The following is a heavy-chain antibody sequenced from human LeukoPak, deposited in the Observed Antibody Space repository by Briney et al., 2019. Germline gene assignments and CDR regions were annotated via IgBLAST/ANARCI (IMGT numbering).Heavy chain of an antibody. Sequence: SETLSLTCAVYGGSFSGYYWSWIRQPPGKGLEWNGEINHSGSTNYNPSLKSRVTISVDTSKNQFSLKLSSVTAADTAVYYCARVRGVIISIFDYWGQGTLVTVSS. V-gene: IGHV4-34*01. D-gene: IGHD3-10*01. J-gene: IGHJ4*02. CDR2: INHSGST. CDR1: GGSFSGYY. CDR3: ARVRGVIISIFDY.